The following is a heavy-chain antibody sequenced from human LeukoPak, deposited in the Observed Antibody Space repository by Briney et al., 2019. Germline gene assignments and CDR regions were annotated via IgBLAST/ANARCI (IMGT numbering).Heavy chain of an antibody. CDR1: GFTFSSYW. CDR2: IKQDGSEK. J-gene: IGHJ4*02. D-gene: IGHD3-10*01. CDR3: ARDRGYGSGSYYNSPPPYYFDY. Sequence: GGSLRLSCAASGFTFSSYWMSWVRQAPGKGLEWVANIKQDGSEKYYVDSVKGRSTISRDNAKNSLYLQMNSLRAEDTAVYYCARDRGYGSGSYYNSPPPYYFDYWGQGTLVTVSS. V-gene: IGHV3-7*01.